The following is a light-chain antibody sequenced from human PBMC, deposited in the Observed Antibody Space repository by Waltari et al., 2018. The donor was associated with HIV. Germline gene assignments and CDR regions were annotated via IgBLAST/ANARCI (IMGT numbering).Light chain of an antibody. CDR1: ETVASY. V-gene: IGKV1-5*03. Sequence: DIQMTQSPPSLSASVGDRVTFTCRASETVASYLAWEQQKLGAAPKLLIYSASTLVTGVSSTFAASGSGTHFTLTIHSLQPDDGATYFCQQYGSYPWTFGQGTRV. CDR3: QQYGSYPWT. CDR2: SAS. J-gene: IGKJ1*01.